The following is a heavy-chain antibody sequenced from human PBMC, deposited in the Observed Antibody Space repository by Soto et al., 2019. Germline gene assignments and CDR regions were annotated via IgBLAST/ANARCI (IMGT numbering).Heavy chain of an antibody. CDR3: ARDPIVVVTALYGMDV. D-gene: IGHD2-21*02. CDR2: IWYDGSNK. Sequence: GGSLRLSCAASGFTFSSYGMHWVRQAPGKGLEWVAVIWYDGSNKYYADSVKGRFTISRDNSKNTLYLQMNSLRAEDTAVYYCARDPIVVVTALYGMDVWGQGTTVTVSS. V-gene: IGHV3-33*01. J-gene: IGHJ6*02. CDR1: GFTFSSYG.